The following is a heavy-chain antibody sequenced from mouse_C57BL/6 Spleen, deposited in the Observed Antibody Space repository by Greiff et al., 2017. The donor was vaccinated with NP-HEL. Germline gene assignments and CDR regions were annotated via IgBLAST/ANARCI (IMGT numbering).Heavy chain of an antibody. CDR2: IYPGDGDT. CDR1: GYAFSSSW. CDR3: ARWPLGAY. J-gene: IGHJ3*01. D-gene: IGHD4-1*01. V-gene: IGHV1-82*01. Sequence: QVHVKQSGPELVKPGASVKISCKASGYAFSSSWMNWVKQRPGKGLEWIGRIYPGDGDTNYNGKFKGKATLTADKSSSTAYMQLSSLTSEDSAVYFCARWPLGAYWGQGTLVTVSA.